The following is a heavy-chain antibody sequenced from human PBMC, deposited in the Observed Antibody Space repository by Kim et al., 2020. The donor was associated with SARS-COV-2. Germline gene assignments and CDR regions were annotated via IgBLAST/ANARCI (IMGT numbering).Heavy chain of an antibody. CDR3: ARDRGNYEDAFDI. Sequence: SNPPLKDRLTLSLDASQNQFSLKLTSVTAADTAVYFCARDRGNYEDAFDIWGQGTMVAVSS. V-gene: IGHV4-31*02. D-gene: IGHD3-22*01. J-gene: IGHJ3*02.